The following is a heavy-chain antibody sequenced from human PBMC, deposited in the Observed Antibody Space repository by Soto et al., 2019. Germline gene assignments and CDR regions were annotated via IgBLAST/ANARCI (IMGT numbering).Heavy chain of an antibody. CDR3: ARKYYYGAGTLDY. CDR2: IFPGDSET. CDR1: GYTFTNYC. D-gene: IGHD3-10*01. J-gene: IGHJ4*02. Sequence: PGESLKISCKGSGYTFTNYCIAWVLQMPGKGLEWMGIIFPGDSETRYSPSFQGQVTMSADKSISTAYLQWSSLKASDSATYYCARKYYYGAGTLDYWGQGTLVTVSS. V-gene: IGHV5-51*01.